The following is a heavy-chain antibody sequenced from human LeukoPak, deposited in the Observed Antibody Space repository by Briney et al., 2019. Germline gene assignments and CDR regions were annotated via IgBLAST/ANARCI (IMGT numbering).Heavy chain of an antibody. Sequence: SETLSLTCAVYGGSFSGYYWSWIRQPPGKGLEWIGEINHSGSTNYNPSLKSRVTISVDTSKNQFSLKLSSVTAADTAAYYCARGLIAAAAWGQGTLVTVSS. J-gene: IGHJ1*01. V-gene: IGHV4-34*01. CDR3: ARGLIAAAA. CDR1: GGSFSGYY. CDR2: INHSGST. D-gene: IGHD6-13*01.